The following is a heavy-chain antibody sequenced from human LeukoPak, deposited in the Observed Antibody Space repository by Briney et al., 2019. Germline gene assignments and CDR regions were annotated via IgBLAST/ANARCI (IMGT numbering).Heavy chain of an antibody. D-gene: IGHD2-15*01. V-gene: IGHV1-18*01. CDR2: ISAYNGNT. Sequence: ASVKVSCKASGYTFTSYGISWVRQAHGQGLEWMGWISAYNGNTNYAQKLQGRVTMTTDTSTSTAYMELRSLRSDDTAVYYCARDPRACSGGSCHHFDYWGQGTLVTVSS. CDR3: ARDPRACSGGSCHHFDY. J-gene: IGHJ4*02. CDR1: GYTFTSYG.